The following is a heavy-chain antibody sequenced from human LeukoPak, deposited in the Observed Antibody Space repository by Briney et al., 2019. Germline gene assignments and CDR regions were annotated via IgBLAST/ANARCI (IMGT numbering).Heavy chain of an antibody. Sequence: GGSLTLSCAVSGFTFSSYAMSWVRQAPGKGLEWVSVISGSGGSTYYADSVKGRFTISRDNSMNTLYVQMNSLRAEDTAVYYCAKHYGSGSYGSYYSYNMAVWGKGTTVTVSS. CDR1: GFTFSSYA. J-gene: IGHJ6*03. CDR3: AKHYGSGSYGSYYSYNMAV. V-gene: IGHV3-23*01. CDR2: ISGSGGST. D-gene: IGHD3-10*01.